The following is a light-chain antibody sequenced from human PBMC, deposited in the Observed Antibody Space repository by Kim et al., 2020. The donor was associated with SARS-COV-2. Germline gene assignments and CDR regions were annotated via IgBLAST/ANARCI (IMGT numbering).Light chain of an antibody. CDR1: NNDVGDQG. Sequence: QAGLTQPPSVSEGLRQTATLTCTGNNNDVGDQGASWLQQHQGHPPKLLSYRNNNRPSGISERLSASRSGNTASLTITGLQPEDEGDYYCSAWDTSLDAWVFGGGTQLTVL. CDR2: RNN. CDR3: SAWDTSLDAWV. J-gene: IGLJ3*02. V-gene: IGLV10-54*01.